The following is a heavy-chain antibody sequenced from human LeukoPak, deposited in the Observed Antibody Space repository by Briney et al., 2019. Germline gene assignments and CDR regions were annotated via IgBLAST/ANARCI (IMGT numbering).Heavy chain of an antibody. D-gene: IGHD6-13*01. J-gene: IGHJ4*02. Sequence: AGGSLRLSCVASGFTFSSSCMYWVRQAPGKGLVWASRISSDGSSTTYADSVKGRFTISRDDAKNTLYLRMNSLRVEDTAVYYCTRADSSWANDYWGQGTLVTVSS. CDR2: ISSDGSST. V-gene: IGHV3-74*01. CDR3: TRADSSWANDY. CDR1: GFTFSSSC.